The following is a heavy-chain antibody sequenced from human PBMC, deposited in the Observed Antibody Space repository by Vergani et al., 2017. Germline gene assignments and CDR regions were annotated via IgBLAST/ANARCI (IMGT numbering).Heavy chain of an antibody. CDR2: ISGSGGRT. Sequence: EVQLLESGGGLVQPGGSLRLSCAASGFTFGSSAMSWVRQAPGKGLEWVSAISGSGGRTYYADSVKVRFTISRDNSKNTLYLQMNSLRAEDTAVYSCAKPSFFLYYVDFWGHGTLVTVSS. CDR1: GFTFGSSA. V-gene: IGHV3-23*01. CDR3: AKPSFFLYYVDF. D-gene: IGHD3-3*02. J-gene: IGHJ4*01.